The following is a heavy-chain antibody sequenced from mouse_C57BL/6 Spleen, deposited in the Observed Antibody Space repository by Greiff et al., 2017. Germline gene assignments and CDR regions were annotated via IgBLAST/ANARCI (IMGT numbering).Heavy chain of an antibody. D-gene: IGHD1-1*01. CDR3: ARGIYYYGSIPFAY. Sequence: VQLQQSGPELVKPGASVKISCKASGYSFTGYYMNWVKQSPEKSLEWIGEITPSTGGTTYNQKFKAKATLTVDKSSSTAYMQLTSLTSEDSAVYYCARGIYYYGSIPFAYWGQGTLVTVSA. V-gene: IGHV1-42*01. CDR2: ITPSTGGT. CDR1: GYSFTGYY. J-gene: IGHJ3*01.